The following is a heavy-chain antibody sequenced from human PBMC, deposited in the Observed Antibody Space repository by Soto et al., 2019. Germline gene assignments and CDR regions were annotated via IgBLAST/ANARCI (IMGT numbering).Heavy chain of an antibody. J-gene: IGHJ4*02. Sequence: SETLSLTCTVSSDSISSYYWSWIRQPPGKRLEWIGYISYSGSTDYNPSLKSRVTISGDTSKNQFSLKVSSVTAAGTAVYYCARGTSWQLPFDYWGQGTLVTVSS. D-gene: IGHD6-13*01. CDR2: ISYSGST. CDR1: SDSISSYY. V-gene: IGHV4-59*01. CDR3: ARGTSWQLPFDY.